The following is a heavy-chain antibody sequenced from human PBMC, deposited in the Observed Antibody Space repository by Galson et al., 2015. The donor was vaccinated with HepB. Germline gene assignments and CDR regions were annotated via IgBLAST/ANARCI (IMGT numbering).Heavy chain of an antibody. V-gene: IGHV3-21*01. J-gene: IGHJ3*02. D-gene: IGHD6-19*01. CDR2: ISSSNNYI. Sequence: SLRLSCAASGFTFSSYTMNWVRQAPGKGLEWVSSISSSNNYIYYADSVKGRFTISRDNAKNSLYLQMNSLRAEDTAVYYCARVRSSGWYLGAFDIWGQGTMVTVSS. CDR1: GFTFSSYT. CDR3: ARVRSSGWYLGAFDI.